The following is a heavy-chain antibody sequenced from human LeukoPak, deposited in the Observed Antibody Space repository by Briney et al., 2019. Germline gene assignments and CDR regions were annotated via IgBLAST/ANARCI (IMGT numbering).Heavy chain of an antibody. CDR3: ARDKKSGESSEIDY. D-gene: IGHD3-10*01. CDR2: INRDGSTT. J-gene: IGHJ4*02. CDR1: GFTFSNYW. Sequence: GGSLGLSCAASGFTFSNYWVHWVRQAPGKGLVWVSRINRDGSTTKYAGSVKGRFTVSRDNAKNTLNLQMNSLRAEDAAVYYCARDKKSGESSEIDYWGQGTLVTVSS. V-gene: IGHV3-74*03.